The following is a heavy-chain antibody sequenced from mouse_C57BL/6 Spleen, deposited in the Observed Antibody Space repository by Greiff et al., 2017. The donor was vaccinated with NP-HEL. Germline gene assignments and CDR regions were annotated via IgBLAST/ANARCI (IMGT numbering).Heavy chain of an antibody. D-gene: IGHD2-4*01. CDR1: GYTFTSYW. V-gene: IGHV1-64*01. Sequence: QVQLQQPGAELVKPGASVKLSCKASGYTFTSYWMHWVKQRPGQGLEWIGMIHPNSGRTNYTEKFNSKASWTVDKSSSTAYRELSSLTSADSAVYYCARAPIYYDYDMENYWGQGTTLTVSS. CDR3: ARAPIYYDYDMENY. J-gene: IGHJ2*01. CDR2: IHPNSGRT.